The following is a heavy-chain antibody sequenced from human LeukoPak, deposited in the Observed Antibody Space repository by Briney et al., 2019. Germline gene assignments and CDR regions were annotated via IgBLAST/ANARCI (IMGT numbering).Heavy chain of an antibody. J-gene: IGHJ6*02. Sequence: SVKVSCTASGGTFSSYAISWVRQAPGQGLEWMGGIIPIFGTANYAQKFQGRVTITADESTSTAYMELSSLRSEDTAVYYCASSVVAKVYYYYGMDVWGQGTTVTVSS. CDR2: IIPIFGTA. V-gene: IGHV1-69*01. D-gene: IGHD2-15*01. CDR3: ASSVVAKVYYYYGMDV. CDR1: GGTFSSYA.